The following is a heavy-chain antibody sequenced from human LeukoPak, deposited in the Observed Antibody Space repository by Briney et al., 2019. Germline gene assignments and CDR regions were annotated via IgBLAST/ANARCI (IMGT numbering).Heavy chain of an antibody. V-gene: IGHV4-61*02. D-gene: IGHD6-6*01. CDR2: IFSSGST. Sequence: SQTLSLTCSVSGGSISSASYYWSWIRQPAGKGLEWIGRIFSSGSTNYNPSLKSRVTISVDTSKNQFSLKLSSVTAADTAVYYCARDLFSRSGAFDIWGQGTMVTVSS. CDR1: GGSISSASYY. CDR3: ARDLFSRSGAFDI. J-gene: IGHJ3*02.